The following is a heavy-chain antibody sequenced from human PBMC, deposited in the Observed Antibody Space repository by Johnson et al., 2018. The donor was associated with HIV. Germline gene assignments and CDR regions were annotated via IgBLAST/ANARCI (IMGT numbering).Heavy chain of an antibody. D-gene: IGHD1-26*01. CDR3: AKAWELLGRRAALDI. CDR2: IWYDGSNK. V-gene: IGHV3-33*06. CDR1: GFTFSSYG. J-gene: IGHJ3*02. Sequence: QMQLVESGGGVVQPGGSLRLSCAASGFTFSSYGMYWVRQAPGKGLEWVAVIWYDGSNKYYADYVKGRFTISRDNSKNTLYLQMESLRVEDTAIYYCAKAWELLGRRAALDIWGQGTMVTVSS.